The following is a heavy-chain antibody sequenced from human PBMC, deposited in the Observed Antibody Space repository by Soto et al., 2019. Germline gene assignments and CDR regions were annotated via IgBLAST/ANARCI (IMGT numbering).Heavy chain of an antibody. CDR3: ARDYGKLNP. D-gene: IGHD2-15*01. Sequence: PGGSLRLSCAASGFTFNNYAMSWVRQAPGKGLEWVSAIGGSGGNTYYAESVKGRFTISRDNAKNSLYLQMNSLRAEDTALYYCARDYGKLNPWGQGTLVTVSS. CDR2: IGGSGGNT. V-gene: IGHV3-23*01. CDR1: GFTFNNYA. J-gene: IGHJ5*02.